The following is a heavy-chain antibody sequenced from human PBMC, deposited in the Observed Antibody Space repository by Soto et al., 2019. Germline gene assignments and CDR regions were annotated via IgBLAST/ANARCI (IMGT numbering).Heavy chain of an antibody. CDR3: ARSEPAAVRGYYYYYMDV. Sequence: SETLSLTCAVYGGSFSGYYWSWIRQPPGKGLEWIGEINHSGSTNYNPSLKSRVTISVDTSKNQFSLKLSSVTAADTAVYYCARSEPAAVRGYYYYYMDVWGKGTTVTVSS. D-gene: IGHD2-2*01. J-gene: IGHJ6*03. CDR2: INHSGST. CDR1: GGSFSGYY. V-gene: IGHV4-34*01.